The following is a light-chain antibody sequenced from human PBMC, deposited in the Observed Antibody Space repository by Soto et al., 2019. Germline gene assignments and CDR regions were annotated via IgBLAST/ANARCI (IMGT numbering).Light chain of an antibody. J-gene: IGKJ5*01. CDR3: QQSYSTPIS. CDR2: AAS. CDR1: QRVDRW. Sequence: DIQMTQSHATLSASVGERVTLTCRASQRVDRWWAWYQQKPGKAPKLLIYAASSLESGVPSRFSGSGSGTDFTLTISILQPEDFATYYCQQSYSTPISVGQGTRLEI. V-gene: IGKV1-39*01.